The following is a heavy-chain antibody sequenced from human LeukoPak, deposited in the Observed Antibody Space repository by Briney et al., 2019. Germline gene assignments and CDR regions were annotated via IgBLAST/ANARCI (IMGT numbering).Heavy chain of an antibody. CDR2: ISSSSSYI. J-gene: IGHJ5*02. CDR3: ARGGYCSSTSCYTLDNWFDP. Sequence: GGSLRLSCAASGFTFSSYSMNWVRQAPGKGLEWVSSISSSSSYIYYADSVKGRFTISRDNAKNSLYLQMNSLRAEDTAVYYCARGGYCSSTSCYTLDNWFDPWGQETLVTVSS. V-gene: IGHV3-21*01. CDR1: GFTFSSYS. D-gene: IGHD2-2*02.